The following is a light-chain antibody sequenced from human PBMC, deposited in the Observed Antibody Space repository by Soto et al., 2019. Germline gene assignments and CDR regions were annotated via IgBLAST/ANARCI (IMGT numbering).Light chain of an antibody. CDR3: KQYGNLVWT. J-gene: IGKJ1*01. Sequence: IVLTQSPGTLSLSPGERATLSCRASQSVSTSKLAWYQQRPGQAPRLLMYDASRRATGIQDRFSGSGSGTDFTLTIRRLEPEDFAVYYCKQYGNLVWTFGQGTKVDIK. CDR2: DAS. V-gene: IGKV3-20*01. CDR1: QSVSTSK.